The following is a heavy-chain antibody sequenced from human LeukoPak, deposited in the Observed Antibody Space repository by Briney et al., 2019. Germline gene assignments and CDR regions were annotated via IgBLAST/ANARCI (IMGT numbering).Heavy chain of an antibody. CDR2: INPNSGGT. V-gene: IGHV1-2*02. J-gene: IGHJ4*02. Sequence: ASVKVSRKASGYTFTGYYMHWVRQAPGQGLEWMGWINPNSGGTNYAQKFQGRVTMTRDTSISTAYMELSRLRSDDTAVYYCACIAAAGTDFDYWGQGTLVTVSS. CDR1: GYTFTGYY. CDR3: ACIAAAGTDFDY. D-gene: IGHD6-13*01.